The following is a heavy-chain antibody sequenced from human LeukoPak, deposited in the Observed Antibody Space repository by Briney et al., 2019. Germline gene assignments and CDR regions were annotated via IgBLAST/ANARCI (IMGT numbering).Heavy chain of an antibody. D-gene: IGHD6-13*01. V-gene: IGHV4-39*01. Sequence: SETLSLTCAVSGGSISSNSYYWGWIRQPPGKGLEWIGSIYYSGSTYYNPSLKSRVTISVDTSKNQFSLKLSSVTAADTAVYYCAREYSSSWYGYYFDYWGQGTLVTVSS. CDR2: IYYSGST. J-gene: IGHJ4*02. CDR1: GGSISSNSYY. CDR3: AREYSSSWYGYYFDY.